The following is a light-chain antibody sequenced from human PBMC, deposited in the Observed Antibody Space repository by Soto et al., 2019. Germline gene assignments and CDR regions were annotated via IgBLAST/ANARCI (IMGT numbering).Light chain of an antibody. CDR3: HQYNSWPRGT. J-gene: IGKJ3*01. V-gene: IGKV3-11*01. CDR2: DAS. CDR1: QAVSTY. Sequence: VLTQSPATLSLSPGERATLSCRASQAVSTYVAWYQHKPGQAPRLLIYDASNRATGVPFRFSGSGSGTDFTLTVSSLEPEDFAVYYCHQYNSWPRGTFGPGTKVEIK.